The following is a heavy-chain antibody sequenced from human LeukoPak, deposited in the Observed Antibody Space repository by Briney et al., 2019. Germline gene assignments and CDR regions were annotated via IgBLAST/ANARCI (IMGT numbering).Heavy chain of an antibody. J-gene: IGHJ4*02. CDR2: IYPGDSDT. CDR3: ARTYDSSGYLYYFEY. V-gene: IGHV5-51*01. CDR1: GYSFPDYW. D-gene: IGHD3-22*01. Sequence: GESLKISCKGSGYSFPDYWIDWVRQMPGKGLEWMGIIYPGDSDTRYSPSFQGQVTISADKSISTAYLQWSSLKASDTAMYYCARTYDSSGYLYYFEYWGQGTLVTVSS.